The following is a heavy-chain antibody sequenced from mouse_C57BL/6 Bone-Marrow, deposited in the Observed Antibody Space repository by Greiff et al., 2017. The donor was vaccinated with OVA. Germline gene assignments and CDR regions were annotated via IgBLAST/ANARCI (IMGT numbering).Heavy chain of an antibody. CDR1: GFSLTSYG. CDR2: IWRDGST. D-gene: IGHD1-1*02. J-gene: IGHJ4*01. Sequence: QVQLKESGPGLVAPSQSLSITCTVSGFSLTSYGVHWVRQPPGKGLEWLVVIWRDGSTTYNSALKYRLSISKDNSKSQVFLKMDSLQTDDTATYDCARPRYGSRYAIDYWGQGTSVTVSS. V-gene: IGHV2-6*03. CDR3: ARPRYGSRYAIDY.